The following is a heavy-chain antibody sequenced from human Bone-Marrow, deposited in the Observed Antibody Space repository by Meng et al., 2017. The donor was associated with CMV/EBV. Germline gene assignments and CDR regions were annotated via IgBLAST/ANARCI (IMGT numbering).Heavy chain of an antibody. J-gene: IGHJ3*02. D-gene: IGHD2-2*01. CDR2: INWNGGST. Sequence: GGSLRLSCAASGFTFSSYSMNWVRQAPGKGLEWVSGINWNGGSTGYADSVKGRFTISRDNAKNSLYPQMNSLRAEDTAVYYCAREGCSSTSCYLRGFDAFDIWGQGTMVTVSS. CDR3: AREGCSSTSCYLRGFDAFDI. CDR1: GFTFSSYS. V-gene: IGHV3-20*04.